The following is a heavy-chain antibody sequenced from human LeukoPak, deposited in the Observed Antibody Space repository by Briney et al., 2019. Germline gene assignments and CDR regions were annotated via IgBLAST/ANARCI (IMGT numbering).Heavy chain of an antibody. CDR1: GYTFTGYY. J-gene: IGHJ5*02. Sequence: ASVKVSCKASGYTFTGYYMHWVRQAPGQGLEWMGWINPNSGGTNYARKFQGRVTMTRDTSISTAYMELSRLRSDDTAVYYCASLIVPAAIGPVGFDPWGQGTLVTVSS. V-gene: IGHV1-2*02. CDR3: ASLIVPAAIGPVGFDP. D-gene: IGHD2-2*01. CDR2: INPNSGGT.